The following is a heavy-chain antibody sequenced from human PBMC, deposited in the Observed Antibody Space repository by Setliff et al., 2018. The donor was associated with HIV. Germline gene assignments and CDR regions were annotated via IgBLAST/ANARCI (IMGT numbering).Heavy chain of an antibody. V-gene: IGHV3-30*02. CDR2: INYDESSE. J-gene: IGHJ3*02. Sequence: GGSLRLSCAASGFTFSVHGMHWVRQAPGKGLEWVAFINYDESSEYYADSVKGRVSITRDNSKNTVDLHMNSLRTEDTAVYYCAKDGDYRNGDYDAFDIWGLGTMVTVAS. D-gene: IGHD4-4*01. CDR3: AKDGDYRNGDYDAFDI. CDR1: GFTFSVHG.